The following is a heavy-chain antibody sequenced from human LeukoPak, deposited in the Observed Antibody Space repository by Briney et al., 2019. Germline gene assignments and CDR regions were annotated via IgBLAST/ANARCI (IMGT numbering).Heavy chain of an antibody. CDR3: ARVSIVVVPAATSPYFDY. Sequence: GGSLRLSCAASGFTFNTYWMIWVRQAPGKGLDWVANINQDGSVRYYVASVKGRFTISRDNAKNLVHLQMNSLRAEDTAVYYCARVSIVVVPAATSPYFDYWGQGTLVTVSS. CDR2: INQDGSVR. J-gene: IGHJ4*02. CDR1: GFTFNTYW. V-gene: IGHV3-7*03. D-gene: IGHD2-2*01.